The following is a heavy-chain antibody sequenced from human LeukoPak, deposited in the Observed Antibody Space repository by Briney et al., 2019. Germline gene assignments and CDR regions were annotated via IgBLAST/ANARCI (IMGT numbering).Heavy chain of an antibody. CDR2: ISDTGFTT. J-gene: IGHJ6*04. V-gene: IGHV3-11*04. Sequence: PGGSLRLSCAASGFIINDYYMTWIRQTPGKGLEWISDISDTGFTTYYADSVKGRFTISRDNAKNSLYLQMNSLRAEDTAVYYCAELGITMIGGVWGKGTTVTISS. CDR1: GFIINDYY. D-gene: IGHD3-10*02. CDR3: AELGITMIGGV.